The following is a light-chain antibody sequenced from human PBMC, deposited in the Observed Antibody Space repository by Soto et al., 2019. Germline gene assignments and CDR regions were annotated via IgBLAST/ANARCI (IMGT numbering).Light chain of an antibody. Sequence: EIVMTQSPATLSVFPGERVTLSCRASQSVSSDLAWYQQKPGQAPRLLIYAASTRATNIPARFSGSGSGTEFTLSISSLQSEDFAVYFCQQYNNWPLTFGGGTKVEIK. CDR3: QQYNNWPLT. J-gene: IGKJ4*01. CDR1: QSVSSD. V-gene: IGKV3-15*01. CDR2: AAS.